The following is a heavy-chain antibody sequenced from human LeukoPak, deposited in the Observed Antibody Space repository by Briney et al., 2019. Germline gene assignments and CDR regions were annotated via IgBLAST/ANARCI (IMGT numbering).Heavy chain of an antibody. J-gene: IGHJ4*02. CDR3: ARVGGIGRIAAAGY. CDR1: GFTFSSYG. Sequence: PGGTLRLSCAASGFTFSSYGMSWVRQAPGKGLEWVSAISGSGGSTYYADSVKGRFTISRDNSKNSLYLQMNSLRAEDTAVYYCARVGGIGRIAAAGYWGQGTLVTVSS. V-gene: IGHV3-23*01. D-gene: IGHD6-13*01. CDR2: ISGSGGST.